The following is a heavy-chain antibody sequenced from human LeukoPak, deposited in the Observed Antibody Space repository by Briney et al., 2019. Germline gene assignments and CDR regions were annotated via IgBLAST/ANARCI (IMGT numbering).Heavy chain of an antibody. CDR1: GFTFSSYA. D-gene: IGHD3-16*01. CDR3: ARGYNYVWGSYCVPPHYGMDV. V-gene: IGHV3-64*01. CDR2: ISSNGGST. J-gene: IGHJ6*02. Sequence: PGGSLRLSCAASGFTFSSYAMHWVRQAPGKGLEYVSAISSNGGSTYYANSVKGRFTISRDNSKNTLYLQMGSLRAEDMAVYYCARGYNYVWGSYCVPPHYGMDVWGQGTTVTVSS.